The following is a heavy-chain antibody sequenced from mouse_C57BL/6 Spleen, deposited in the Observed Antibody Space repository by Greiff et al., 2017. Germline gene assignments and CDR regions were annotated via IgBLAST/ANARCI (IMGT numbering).Heavy chain of an antibody. CDR1: GYTFTSYW. CDR2: IYPGSGST. Sequence: QVQLQQPGAELVKPGASVKMSCKASGYTFTSYWITWVKQRPGQGLEWIGDIYPGSGSTNYNEKFKSKATLTVATSSSTAYMQLSSLTSEDSAVYYWARDHYYGSSSYAMDYWGQGTSVTVSS. V-gene: IGHV1-55*01. D-gene: IGHD1-1*01. J-gene: IGHJ4*01. CDR3: ARDHYYGSSSYAMDY.